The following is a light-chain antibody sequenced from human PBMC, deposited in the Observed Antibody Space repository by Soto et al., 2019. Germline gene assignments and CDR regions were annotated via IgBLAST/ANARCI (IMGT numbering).Light chain of an antibody. V-gene: IGLV1-40*01. J-gene: IGLJ3*02. CDR3: QSYDSSLRLAV. CDR2: VSR. CDR1: SSNIGAGYD. Sequence: QSVLTQPPSVSGAPGQRVTISCSGSSSNIGAGYDVHWYQQLPGTAPRLLIYVSRNRPSGVPDRFFGSKSGTSASLAITGLQTDDEADYYCQSYDSSLRLAVFGGGTKVTVL.